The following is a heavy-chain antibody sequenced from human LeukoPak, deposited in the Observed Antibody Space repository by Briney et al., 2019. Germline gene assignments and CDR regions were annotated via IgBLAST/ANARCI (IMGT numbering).Heavy chain of an antibody. V-gene: IGHV4-59*08. Sequence: SETLSLTCTVSGGSINSYYWSWIRQPPGKGLEWIGYIYYSGSTNYNPSLKSRVTISVDTSKNQFSLKLSSVTAADTAVYYCARVSPYNWFDPWGQGTLVTVSS. CDR2: IYYSGST. J-gene: IGHJ5*02. CDR3: ARVSPYNWFDP. CDR1: GGSINSYY.